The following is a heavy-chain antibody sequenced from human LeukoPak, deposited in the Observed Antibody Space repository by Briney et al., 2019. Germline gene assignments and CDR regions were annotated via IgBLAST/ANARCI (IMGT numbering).Heavy chain of an antibody. J-gene: IGHJ6*02. CDR1: GGSISSGDYY. CDR3: ARGQIVVVPAAPGYYYYGMDV. D-gene: IGHD2-2*01. Sequence: PSETLSLTCTVSGGSISSGDYYWSWIRQPPGKGLEWIGYIYYSGSTYYNPSLKSRVTISVDTSKNQFSLKLSSVTAADTAVYYCARGQIVVVPAAPGYYYYGMDVWGQGTTVTVSS. V-gene: IGHV4-30-4*01. CDR2: IYYSGST.